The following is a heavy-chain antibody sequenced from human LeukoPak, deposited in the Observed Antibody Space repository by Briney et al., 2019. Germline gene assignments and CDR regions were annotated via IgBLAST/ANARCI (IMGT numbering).Heavy chain of an antibody. J-gene: IGHJ4*02. CDR3: TLPGDSSGYPFDY. D-gene: IGHD3-22*01. CDR2: IRSKANSYAT. Sequence: PGGSLKLSCAASGFTFSGSAMHWVRQASGKGLEWVGRIRSKANSYATAYAALVKGRFTISRDDSKNTAYLQMNSLKTEDTAVYYCTLPGDSSGYPFDYWGQGTLVTVSS. V-gene: IGHV3-73*01. CDR1: GFTFSGSA.